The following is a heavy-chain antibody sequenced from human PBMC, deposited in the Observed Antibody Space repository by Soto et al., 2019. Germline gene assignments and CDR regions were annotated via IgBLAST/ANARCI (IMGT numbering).Heavy chain of an antibody. CDR3: ARWGGSYYESWCAP. V-gene: IGHV3-33*01. J-gene: IGHJ5*02. Sequence: QVLLVESGGGVVQPGTSLRLSCAASGFTFRNYGMHWVRQAPGKGLEWVAVTSSDGSTKYYAASVKGRFTIPSDNSKNTLYLQMSSLRAEDTALYYCARWGGSYYESWCAPWGQGTLVSVSS. D-gene: IGHD1-26*01. CDR1: GFTFRNYG. CDR2: TSSDGSTK.